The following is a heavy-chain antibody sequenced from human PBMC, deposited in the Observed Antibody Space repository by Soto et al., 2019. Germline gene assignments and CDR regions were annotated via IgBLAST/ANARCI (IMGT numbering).Heavy chain of an antibody. D-gene: IGHD5-12*01. CDR2: IYWDDDK. CDR1: GFSLTSSGVG. CDR3: AHSSRDGYVQLAFFDY. V-gene: IGHV2-5*02. Sequence: QITLKESGPALVKPTQTLTLTCTFSGFSLTSSGVGVGWIRQPPGKALEWLALIYWDDDKIYTPSLKTKLTNTKDTSKNQVVLAMTNTDPVDTATYYCAHSSRDGYVQLAFFDYWGQGAPVTVPS. J-gene: IGHJ4*02.